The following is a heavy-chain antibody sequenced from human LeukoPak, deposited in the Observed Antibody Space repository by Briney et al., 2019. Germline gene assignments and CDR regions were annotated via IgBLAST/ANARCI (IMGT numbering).Heavy chain of an antibody. CDR2: ISAYGNT. V-gene: IGHV1-18*01. CDR3: ARGIIGYYFDS. J-gene: IGHJ4*02. D-gene: IGHD2-15*01. Sequence: GGSVKVSFKTSGYTFTIYGISWVRQAPGQGLEWMGLISAYGNTNYAQNLRGRATMTTDTSTSTAYMELRSLRSDDTAVYYCARGIIGYYFDSSGQGTLVTVSS. CDR1: GYTFTIYG.